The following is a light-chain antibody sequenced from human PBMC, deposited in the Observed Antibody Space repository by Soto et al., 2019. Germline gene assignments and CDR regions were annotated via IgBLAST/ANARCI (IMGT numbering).Light chain of an antibody. CDR2: GVS. V-gene: IGLV2-14*01. CDR1: SSDIGAYDY. J-gene: IGLJ3*02. CDR3: SSYTRSSTWV. Sequence: QSALTQPASVSGSPGQSITISCTGTSSDIGAYDYVSWHQQHPGKAPKLMIYGVSNRPSGVSNRFSGSKSGNTAYLTISGLQAEDEADYYCSSYTRSSTWVFGGGTKLTVL.